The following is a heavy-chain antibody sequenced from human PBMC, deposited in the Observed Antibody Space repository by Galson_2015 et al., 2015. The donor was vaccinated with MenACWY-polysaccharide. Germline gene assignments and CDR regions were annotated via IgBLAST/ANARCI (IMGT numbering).Heavy chain of an antibody. V-gene: IGHV1-18*01. CDR1: GYTFSNYG. CDR2: ISAYDGNT. CDR3: ARDLARGVIGPLTA. Sequence: SVKVSCKASGYTFSNYGITWVRQAPGQGLEWMGRISAYDGNTNYAQKFQGRVTMTTDTSTSTAYMELGTLRSDDTAVYYCARDLARGVIGPLTAWGQGTLATVSS. D-gene: IGHD3-10*01. J-gene: IGHJ5*02.